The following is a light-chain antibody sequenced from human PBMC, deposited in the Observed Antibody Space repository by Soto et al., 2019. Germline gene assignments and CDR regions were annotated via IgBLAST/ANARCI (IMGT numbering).Light chain of an antibody. CDR2: LNSDGSH. CDR3: QTWATGILV. V-gene: IGLV4-69*01. J-gene: IGLJ3*02. Sequence: QPVLTQSPSASASLGASVTLTCTLSSGHRTYAIAWHQQQPEKGPRYLMKLNSDGSHTKGDGIPDRFSGSSSGAERYLTISSLQSEDEADYYCQTWATGILVFGGGTQLTVL. CDR1: SGHRTYA.